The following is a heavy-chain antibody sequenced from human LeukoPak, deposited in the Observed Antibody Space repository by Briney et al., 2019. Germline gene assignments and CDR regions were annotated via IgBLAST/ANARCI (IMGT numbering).Heavy chain of an antibody. CDR2: ISWNSGSI. J-gene: IGHJ4*02. V-gene: IGHV3-9*01. CDR1: GFTFDDYA. Sequence: HPGGSLRLSCAASGFTFDDYAMHWVRQAPGKGLEWVSGISWNSGSIGYADSVKGRFTISRDNAKNSLYLQMNSLRAEDTAVYYCAKVKVKWLTSFDYWGQGTLVTVSS. D-gene: IGHD6-19*01. CDR3: AKVKVKWLTSFDY.